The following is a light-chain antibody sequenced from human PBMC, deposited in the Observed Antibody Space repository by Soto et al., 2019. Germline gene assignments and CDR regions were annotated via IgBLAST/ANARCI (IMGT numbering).Light chain of an antibody. J-gene: IGLJ1*01. V-gene: IGLV2-14*01. Sequence: QSVLTQPASVSGSPGQSVTISCTGTISDFGGYNYVSWYQQYPGKAPKVMIYDVSNRPSGVSSRFSGSKSGNTASLAISGLQAEDEADYYCSSYTSSNTLYVFGTGTKVTVL. CDR3: SSYTSSNTLYV. CDR1: ISDFGGYNY. CDR2: DVS.